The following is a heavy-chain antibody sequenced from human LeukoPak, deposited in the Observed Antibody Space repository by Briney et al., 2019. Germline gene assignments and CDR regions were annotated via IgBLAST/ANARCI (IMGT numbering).Heavy chain of an antibody. CDR2: INPSGGST. CDR1: GYTFTSYG. CDR3: ARAYYDFWSGYYREQYYYYYYMDV. D-gene: IGHD3-3*01. J-gene: IGHJ6*03. V-gene: IGHV1-46*01. Sequence: ASVKVSCKASGYTFTSYGISWVRQAPGQGLEWMGIINPSGGSTSYAQKFQGRVTMTRDMSTSTVYMELSSLRSEDTAVYYCARAYYDFWSGYYREQYYYYYYMDVWGKGTTVTVSS.